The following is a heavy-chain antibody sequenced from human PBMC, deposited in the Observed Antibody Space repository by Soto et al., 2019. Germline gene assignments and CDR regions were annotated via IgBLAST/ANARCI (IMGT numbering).Heavy chain of an antibody. CDR3: AKKSGVGATWYFDY. V-gene: IGHV3-23*01. J-gene: IGHJ4*02. D-gene: IGHD1-26*01. CDR1: GFTFSNYG. Sequence: EVQLLESGGGLVQPGGSLRLSCPAPGFTFSNYGMSWVRQAPGKGLEWVSALPEIGTNTYYADSVKGRFTISRDNSKNTLFLQINNLRAGDTAVYYCAKKSGVGATWYFDYWGQGTLVTVSS. CDR2: LPEIGTNT.